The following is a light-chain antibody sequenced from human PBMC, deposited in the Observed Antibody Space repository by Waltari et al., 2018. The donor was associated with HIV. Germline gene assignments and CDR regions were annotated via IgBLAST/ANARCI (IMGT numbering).Light chain of an antibody. CDR2: WAS. V-gene: IGKV4-1*01. J-gene: IGKJ2*01. CDR1: QNVFHGSNDNY. Sequence: IVMTQSPDSLPVSLGERATITCKSSQNVFHGSNDNYLAWYQQKPGQPPKLLIYWASTRQSGVPDRFSGGGSGTDFTLTISSLQAEDVAVYYCQQCYNTPYTFGQGTKLEIK. CDR3: QQCYNTPYT.